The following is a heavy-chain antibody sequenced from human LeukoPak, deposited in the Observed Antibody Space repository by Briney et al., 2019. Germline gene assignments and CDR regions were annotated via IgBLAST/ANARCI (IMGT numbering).Heavy chain of an antibody. J-gene: IGHJ4*02. CDR2: IYYSGST. D-gene: IGHD1-26*01. CDR1: GGSISSYY. CDR3: ARLTELSRGSCHLDY. V-gene: IGHV4-59*08. Sequence: SETLSLTCTVSGGSISSYYWSWIRQPPGKGLEWIGYIYYSGSTNYNPSLKSRVTISVGTSKNQFSLKLSSVTAADTAVYYCARLTELSRGSCHLDYWGQGTLVTVSS.